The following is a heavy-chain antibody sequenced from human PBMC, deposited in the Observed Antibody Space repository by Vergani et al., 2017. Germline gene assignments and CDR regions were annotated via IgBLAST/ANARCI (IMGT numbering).Heavy chain of an antibody. CDR2: IWYAGSNK. J-gene: IGHJ2*01. D-gene: IGHD5-18*01. CDR1: GFTFSSYG. CDR3: ARDSSVKSTAIEYLYFDL. Sequence: QVQLVESGGGVVQPGRSLRLSCAASGFTFSSYGMHWVRQAPGKGLEWVAVIWYAGSNKYYADSVKGRFTISRDNSKNTLYLQMNSLRAEDTAVYYCARDSSVKSTAIEYLYFDLWGRGTLVTVSS. V-gene: IGHV3-33*01.